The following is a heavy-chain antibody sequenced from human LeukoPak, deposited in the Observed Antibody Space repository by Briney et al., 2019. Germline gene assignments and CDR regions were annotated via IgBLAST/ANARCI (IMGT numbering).Heavy chain of an antibody. D-gene: IGHD5-24*01. CDR2: IYTSGST. V-gene: IGHV4-61*05. CDR3: ARCARRDGYKTFDY. J-gene: IGHJ4*02. CDR1: GGSISSSSYY. Sequence: SETLSLTCTVSGGSISSSSYYWGWIRQPPGKGLEWIGYIYTSGSTNYNPSLKSRVTISVDTSKNQFSLKLSSVTAADTAVYYCARCARRDGYKTFDYWGQGTLVTVSS.